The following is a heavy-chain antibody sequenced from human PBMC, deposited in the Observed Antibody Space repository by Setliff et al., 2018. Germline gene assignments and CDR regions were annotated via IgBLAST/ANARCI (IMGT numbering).Heavy chain of an antibody. CDR3: SRLVRYCTTTTCQSVPGAEV. D-gene: IGHD2-8*01. CDR1: GYLLTSYG. CDR2: ISPYNGHT. J-gene: IGHJ4*02. Sequence: ASVKVSCKTSGYLLTSYGLTWVRQAPGQGLDWLGWISPYNGHTNYAQNLQGRVTMTTDTSTNTAYMEMRSLRSDDTAVYYCSRLVRYCTTTTCQSVPGAEVWGQGTLVTAPQ. V-gene: IGHV1-18*01.